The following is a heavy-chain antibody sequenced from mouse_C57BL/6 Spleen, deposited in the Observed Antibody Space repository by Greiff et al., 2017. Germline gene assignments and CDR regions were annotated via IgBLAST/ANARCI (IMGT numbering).Heavy chain of an antibody. J-gene: IGHJ1*03. CDR2: IDPENGDT. CDR1: GFNIKDDY. Sequence: QLKESGAELVRPGASVKLSCTASGFNIKDDYMHWVKHRPEQGLEWIGWIDPENGDTEYASKFQGKATITADTSSNTAYLQLSSLTSEDTAVYYCTTRVYWYFDVWGTGTTVTVSS. CDR3: TTRVYWYFDV. V-gene: IGHV14-4*01.